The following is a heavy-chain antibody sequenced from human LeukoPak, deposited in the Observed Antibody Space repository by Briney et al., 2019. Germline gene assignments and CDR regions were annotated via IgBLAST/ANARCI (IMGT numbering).Heavy chain of an antibody. D-gene: IGHD2-15*01. Sequence: PGGSLRLSCAASGFTFSSYAMSWVRQAPGKGLEWVSAISGSGGSTYYADSVKGRFTISRDNSKNTLYLQMNSLRAEDTAVYYWAKGVYCSGGSCFSEGVGYYYYYMDVWGKGTTVTVSS. CDR3: AKGVYCSGGSCFSEGVGYYYYYMDV. J-gene: IGHJ6*03. CDR2: ISGSGGST. CDR1: GFTFSSYA. V-gene: IGHV3-23*01.